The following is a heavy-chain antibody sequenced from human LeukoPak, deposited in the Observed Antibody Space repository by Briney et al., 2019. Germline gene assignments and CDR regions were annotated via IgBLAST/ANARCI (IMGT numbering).Heavy chain of an antibody. D-gene: IGHD3-10*01. Sequence: KLQGRVTMTTDTSTSTAYMELRSLRSDDTAVYYCARVHTYYYGSGSDAFDIWGQGTMVTVSS. V-gene: IGHV1-18*01. J-gene: IGHJ3*02. CDR3: ARVHTYYYGSGSDAFDI.